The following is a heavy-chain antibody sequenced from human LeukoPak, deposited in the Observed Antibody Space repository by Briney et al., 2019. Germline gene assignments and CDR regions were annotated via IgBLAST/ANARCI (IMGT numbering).Heavy chain of an antibody. CDR1: GYTFTSYD. D-gene: IGHD3-22*01. V-gene: IGHV1-2*02. CDR2: INPNSGGT. J-gene: IGHJ4*02. Sequence: ASVKVSCKASGYTFTSYDINWVRQATGQGLEWMGWINPNSGGTNYAQKFQGRVTMTRDTSISTAYMELSRLRSDDTAVYYCARDRYYYDSSGYYFDYWGQGALVTVSS. CDR3: ARDRYYYDSSGYYFDY.